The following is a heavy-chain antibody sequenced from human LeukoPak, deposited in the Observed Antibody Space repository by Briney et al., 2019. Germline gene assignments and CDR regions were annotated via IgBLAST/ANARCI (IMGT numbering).Heavy chain of an antibody. V-gene: IGHV3-66*04. J-gene: IGHJ4*02. Sequence: GGSLRLSCAASGFTVRINYMTWVRQAPGKGLEWVSLIYNDGRTHYADSVKGRFTISRDNSKNTLYLQMNSLTAEDTAVYYCAKRWVGDYWGQGTLVTVSS. CDR2: IYNDGRT. CDR3: AKRWVGDY. CDR1: GFTVRINY. D-gene: IGHD1-26*01.